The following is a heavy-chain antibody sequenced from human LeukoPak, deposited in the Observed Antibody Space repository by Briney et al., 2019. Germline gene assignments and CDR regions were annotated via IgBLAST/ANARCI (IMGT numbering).Heavy chain of an antibody. D-gene: IGHD5-24*01. V-gene: IGHV3-23*01. CDR3: AKDRRWLQSLIDY. CDR2: ISGSGGST. Sequence: GGSLRLSCAASGFTFSSYAMSWVRQAPGKGLGWVSAISGSGGSTYYADSVKGRFTISRDNSKNTLYLQMNSLRAEDTAVYYCAKDRRWLQSLIDYWGQGTLVTVSS. J-gene: IGHJ4*02. CDR1: GFTFSSYA.